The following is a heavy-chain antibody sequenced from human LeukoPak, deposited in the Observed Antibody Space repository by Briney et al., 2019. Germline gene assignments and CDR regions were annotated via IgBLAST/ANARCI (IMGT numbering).Heavy chain of an antibody. Sequence: GGSLRLSCAASGFTFSSYAMHWVRQAPGKGLEWVAVISYDGSNKYYADSVKGRFTISRDNSKNTLYLQMNSLRAEDTAVYYCARDSYGDYYYGMDVWGQGTTVTVSS. CDR2: ISYDGSNK. V-gene: IGHV3-30*14. CDR1: GFTFSSYA. CDR3: ARDSYGDYYYGMDV. D-gene: IGHD4-17*01. J-gene: IGHJ6*02.